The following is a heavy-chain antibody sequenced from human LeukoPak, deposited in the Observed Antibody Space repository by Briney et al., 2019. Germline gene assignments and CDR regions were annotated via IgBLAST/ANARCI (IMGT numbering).Heavy chain of an antibody. D-gene: IGHD6-19*01. CDR2: IHHSGST. CDR1: GGSISSSNW. V-gene: IGHV4-4*02. CDR3: ARDPIAVAVPYYYYYGMDV. Sequence: SGTLSLTCAVSGGSISSSNWWSWVRQPPGKGLEWIGEIHHSGSTNYNPSLKSRVTISVDTSKNQFSLKLSSVTAADTAVYYCARDPIAVAVPYYYYYGMDVWGQGTTVTVSS. J-gene: IGHJ6*02.